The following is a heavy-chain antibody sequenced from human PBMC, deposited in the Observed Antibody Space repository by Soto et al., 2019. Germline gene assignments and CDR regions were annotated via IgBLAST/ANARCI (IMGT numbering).Heavy chain of an antibody. J-gene: IGHJ3*02. Sequence: EVQLLESGGGLVQPGGSLRLSCAASGFTFSSYVMTWVRQAPAQGLEWVSGISGSGGGTYYADSVKGRFTISRDSSKNTLYLQMDSLRAEDTAVYYCAKKTDSSSPWGALDIWGQGTMVSVSS. CDR2: ISGSGGGT. CDR1: GFTFSSYV. D-gene: IGHD6-6*01. CDR3: AKKTDSSSPWGALDI. V-gene: IGHV3-23*01.